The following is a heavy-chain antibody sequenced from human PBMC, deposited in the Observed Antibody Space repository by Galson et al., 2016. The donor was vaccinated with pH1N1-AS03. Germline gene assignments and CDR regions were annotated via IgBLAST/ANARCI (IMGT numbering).Heavy chain of an antibody. Sequence: ETLSLTCTVSGGSISSYYWTWIRQPPGKGLEWIGHIYYSGGTNYNPSLKSRVTISVDTSKNQFSLKLSPVTAADTAVYYCARFRSSWTFYYGLDVWGQGTTVTV. V-gene: IGHV4-59*01. D-gene: IGHD6-13*01. J-gene: IGHJ6*02. CDR2: IYYSGGT. CDR1: GGSISSYY. CDR3: ARFRSSWTFYYGLDV.